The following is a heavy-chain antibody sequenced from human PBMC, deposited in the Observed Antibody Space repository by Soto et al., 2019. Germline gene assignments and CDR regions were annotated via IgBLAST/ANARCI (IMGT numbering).Heavy chain of an antibody. CDR2: ISSSSSYI. CDR1: GFTFSSYS. CDR3: ARAVDTAMVHYFDY. D-gene: IGHD5-18*01. J-gene: IGHJ4*02. V-gene: IGHV3-21*01. Sequence: PGGSLRLSCAASGFTFSSYSMNWVRQAPGKGLEWVSSISSSSSYIYYADSVKGRFTISRDNAKNSLYLQMNSLRAEDTAVYYCARAVDTAMVHYFDYWGQGTLVTVSS.